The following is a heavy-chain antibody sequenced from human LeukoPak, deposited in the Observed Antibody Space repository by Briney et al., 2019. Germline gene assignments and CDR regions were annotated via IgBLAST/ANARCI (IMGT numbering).Heavy chain of an antibody. CDR3: AKVRGYYGSGSFYYFDY. J-gene: IGHJ4*02. D-gene: IGHD3-10*01. CDR2: ISGSGGST. V-gene: IGHV3-23*01. CDR1: RFTFMNYA. Sequence: GGSLRLSCAASRFTFMNYAMSWVRQAPGKGLEWVSAISGSGGSTYYADSVKGRFTISRDSSKNTLYLQMNSLRAEDTAVYYCAKVRGYYGSGSFYYFDYWGQGTLVTVSS.